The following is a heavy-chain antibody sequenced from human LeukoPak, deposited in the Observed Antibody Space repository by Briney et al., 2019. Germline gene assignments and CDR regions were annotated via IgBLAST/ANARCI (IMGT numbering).Heavy chain of an antibody. D-gene: IGHD6-19*01. CDR3: AKTPLGSRGWYSFDY. V-gene: IGHV3-23*01. CDR2: ISGSGGGT. Sequence: GRSLRLSCAASGFTFSSYAMSWVRQAPGKGLEWVSAISGSGGGTYYADSVKGRFTISRDNSKNTLYLQMNSLRAEDTAVYYCAKTPLGSRGWYSFDYWGQGTLVTVSS. CDR1: GFTFSSYA. J-gene: IGHJ4*02.